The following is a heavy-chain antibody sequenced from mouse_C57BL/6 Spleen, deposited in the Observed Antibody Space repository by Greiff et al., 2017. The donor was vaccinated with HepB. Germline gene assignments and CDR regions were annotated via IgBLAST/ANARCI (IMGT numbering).Heavy chain of an antibody. D-gene: IGHD1-1*01. Sequence: VQLQQSGAELVKPGASVKLSCKASGYTFTSYWMHWVKQRPGQGLEWIGMIHPNSGSTNYNEKFKSKATLTVDKSSSTAYMQLSSLTSEDSAVYYCARSPLYGSSFDYWGQGTTLTVSS. V-gene: IGHV1-64*01. CDR1: GYTFTSYW. CDR3: ARSPLYGSSFDY. CDR2: IHPNSGST. J-gene: IGHJ2*01.